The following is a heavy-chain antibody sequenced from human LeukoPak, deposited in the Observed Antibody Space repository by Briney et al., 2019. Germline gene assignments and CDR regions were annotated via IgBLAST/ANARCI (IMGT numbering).Heavy chain of an antibody. CDR1: GFTFSSYA. CDR3: ARVGSAVAFDY. CDR2: ISNSGGST. J-gene: IGHJ4*02. Sequence: PGGSLRLSCAASGFTFSSYAMHWVRQAPGKGPEYVSAISNSGGSTYYADSVKGRFTISRDNSKNTLYLQMGSLRAEGMAVYYCARVGSAVAFDYWGQGALVTVSS. V-gene: IGHV3-64*02. D-gene: IGHD3-16*01.